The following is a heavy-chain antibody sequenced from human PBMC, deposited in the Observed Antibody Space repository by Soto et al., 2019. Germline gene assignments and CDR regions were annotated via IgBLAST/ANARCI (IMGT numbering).Heavy chain of an antibody. V-gene: IGHV5-51*01. CDR3: ATAYVYDFENSNYYRDAFDI. CDR2: MYPDDSDI. CDR1: GYSFSFYW. D-gene: IGHD3-22*01. Sequence: GASLKICCKASGYSFSFYWIGWVRQMPGKGLEWMAIMYPDDSDIRYSPSFEAHVTISADKSTSTAFLQWSSLKASDTAMYYCATAYVYDFENSNYYRDAFDIWGQGTLVTVSS. J-gene: IGHJ3*02.